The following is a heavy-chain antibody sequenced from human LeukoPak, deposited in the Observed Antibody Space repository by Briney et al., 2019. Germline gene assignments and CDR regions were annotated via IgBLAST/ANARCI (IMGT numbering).Heavy chain of an antibody. CDR1: SGSIRSNC. CDR2: IYNSGST. V-gene: IGHV4-59*01. D-gene: IGHD4-17*01. CDR3: ATCRDEFADYGFTS. J-gene: IGHJ5*02. Sequence: SETLSLTCTVSSGSIRSNCWSWIRQPPGKGLEWIGYIYNSGSTKYNPSLKSRVTISVDTSKSLFSLRLTSVTAADTAVYYCATCRDEFADYGFTSWGQGTLVTVSS.